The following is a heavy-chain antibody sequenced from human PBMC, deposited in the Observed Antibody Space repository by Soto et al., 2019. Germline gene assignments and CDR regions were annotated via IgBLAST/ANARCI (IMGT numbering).Heavy chain of an antibody. D-gene: IGHD6-19*01. J-gene: IGHJ4*02. Sequence: QTLVLTCDISGDSVSSNTAAWNWIRSSPSRGLEWLGRTYYRSNWRHDYAVSVKSRITVNPDTSKNHFSLQLNSVTPDDTAVYYCARGVAGTGFDLWGQGTLVTVSS. CDR2: TYYRSNWRH. CDR3: ARGVAGTGFDL. CDR1: GDSVSSNTAA. V-gene: IGHV6-1*01.